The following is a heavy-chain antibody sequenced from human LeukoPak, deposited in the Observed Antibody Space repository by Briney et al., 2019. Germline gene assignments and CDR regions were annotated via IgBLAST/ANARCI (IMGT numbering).Heavy chain of an antibody. CDR1: GGSITGDPHY. Sequence: SETLSLTCTVSGGSITGDPHYWTWIRQSAGEGLEWLGHVSASGRTTYNPSLKSRVAISVDTSKKKSFLRLDSVTAADTAVYYCARANYYDSTGCYHDYWGQGTLVTVSS. CDR2: VSASGRT. CDR3: ARANYYDSTGCYHDY. J-gene: IGHJ4*02. D-gene: IGHD3-22*01. V-gene: IGHV4-61*09.